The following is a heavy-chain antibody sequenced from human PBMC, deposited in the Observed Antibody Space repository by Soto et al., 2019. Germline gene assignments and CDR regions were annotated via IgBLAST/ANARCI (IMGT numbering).Heavy chain of an antibody. J-gene: IGHJ2*01. D-gene: IGHD4-17*01. CDR1: GGSISSGDYY. CDR2: IYYSGST. V-gene: IGHV4-30-4*01. Sequence: QAQLQESGPGLVKPSQTLSLTCTVSGGSISSGDYYWSWIRQPPGKGLEWIGYIYYSGSTYYNPSLKSRVTISVDTSKNQFSLKLSSVTAADTAVYYCARDVGDYDWYFDLWGRGTLVTVSS. CDR3: ARDVGDYDWYFDL.